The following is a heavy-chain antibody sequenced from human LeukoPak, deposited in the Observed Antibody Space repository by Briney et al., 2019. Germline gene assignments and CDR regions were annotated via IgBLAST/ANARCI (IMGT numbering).Heavy chain of an antibody. V-gene: IGHV3-30*18. CDR3: AKEGGSFYNYYYGMDV. J-gene: IGHJ6*02. D-gene: IGHD1-26*01. Sequence: GGSLRLSCAASGFTFSSYGMHWVRQAPGKGLEWMAVISYDGSNKYYVDSLKGRFTISRDNSKNTLYLQMNSLRAEDTAVYYCAKEGGSFYNYYYGMDVWGRGTTVTVSS. CDR2: ISYDGSNK. CDR1: GFTFSSYG.